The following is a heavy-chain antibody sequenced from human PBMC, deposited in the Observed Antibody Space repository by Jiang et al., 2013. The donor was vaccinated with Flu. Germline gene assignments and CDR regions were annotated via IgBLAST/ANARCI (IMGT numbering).Heavy chain of an antibody. D-gene: IGHD5-18*01. CDR3: AREMVKSRYYYYGMDV. CDR1: GFTFSSYE. J-gene: IGHJ6*02. Sequence: VQLLESGGGLVQPGGSLRLSCAASGFTFSSYEMNWVRQAPGKGLEWVSYISSSGSTIYYADSVKGRFTISRDNAKNSLYLQMNSLRAEDTAVYYCAREMVKSRYYYYGMDVWGQGTTVTVSS. V-gene: IGHV3-48*03. CDR2: ISSSGSTI.